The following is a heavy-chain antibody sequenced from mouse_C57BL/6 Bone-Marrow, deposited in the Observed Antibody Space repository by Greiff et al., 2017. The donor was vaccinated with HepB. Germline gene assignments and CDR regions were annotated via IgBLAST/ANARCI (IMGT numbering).Heavy chain of an antibody. CDR2: ISSGSSTI. CDR1: GFTFSDYG. J-gene: IGHJ1*03. Sequence: EVMLVESGGGLVKPGGSLKLSCAASGFTFSDYGMHWVRQAPEKGLEWVAYISSGSSTIYYADTVKGRFTISRDNAKNTLFLQMTSLTSEDTAMYYCARSGSSYVHWYFDVWGTGTTVTVSS. D-gene: IGHD1-1*01. CDR3: ARSGSSYVHWYFDV. V-gene: IGHV5-17*01.